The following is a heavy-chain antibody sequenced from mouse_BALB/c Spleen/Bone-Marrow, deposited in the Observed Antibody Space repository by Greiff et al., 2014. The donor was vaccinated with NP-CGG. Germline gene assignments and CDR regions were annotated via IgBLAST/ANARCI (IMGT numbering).Heavy chain of an antibody. Sequence: EVKLVESGGGLVKPGGSLKLSCAASGFTFSDYYMYWVRQTPEKRLEWVATISDGGSYTYYPDSVKGRFTISRDIAKNNLYLQMISLKSEDTAMYYCARCRRVQGYAMDYWGQGTSVTVSS. J-gene: IGHJ4*01. CDR2: ISDGGSYT. D-gene: IGHD2-14*01. CDR1: GFTFSDYY. V-gene: IGHV5-4*02. CDR3: ARCRRVQGYAMDY.